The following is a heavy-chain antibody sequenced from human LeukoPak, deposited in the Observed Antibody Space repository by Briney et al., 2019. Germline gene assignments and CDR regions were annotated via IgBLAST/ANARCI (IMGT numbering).Heavy chain of an antibody. CDR2: IIPIFGTA. CDR3: ARDPTTGASQHDSPLYYYYYGMDV. V-gene: IGHV1-69*13. Sequence: SVKVSCKASGGTFSSYAISWVRQAPGQGLEWMGGIIPIFGTANYAQKFQGRVTITADESTSTAYMELSSLRSEDTAVYYCARDPTTGASQHDSPLYYYYYGMDVWGQGTTVTVSS. J-gene: IGHJ6*02. D-gene: IGHD1-14*01. CDR1: GGTFSSYA.